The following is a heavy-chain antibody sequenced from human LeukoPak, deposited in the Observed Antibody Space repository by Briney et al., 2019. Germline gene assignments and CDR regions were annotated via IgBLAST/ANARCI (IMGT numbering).Heavy chain of an antibody. Sequence: SETLSLTCSVFGGSVYSYQWGWIRQPPGKGLEWIAYISYSGNTNYNPSLRSRVTISLDTSKNQFSLGLSSVTAADTAVYYCTRWAGLGPWDYWGQGTLVTVSS. D-gene: IGHD6-19*01. CDR1: GGSVYSYQ. V-gene: IGHV4-59*02. CDR3: TRWAGLGPWDY. CDR2: ISYSGNT. J-gene: IGHJ4*02.